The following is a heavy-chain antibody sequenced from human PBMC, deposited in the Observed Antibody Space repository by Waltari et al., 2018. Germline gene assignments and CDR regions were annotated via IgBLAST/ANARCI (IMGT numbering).Heavy chain of an antibody. CDR3: ARHDAFDI. V-gene: IGHV4-38-2*01. CDR2: IHYSLST. J-gene: IGHJ3*02. Sequence: QVQLQESGPGLVKPSETLSLTCDVSGYSITRGYYWGWIRQPPGKGLEWIGSIHYSLSTYYNPSLKTRVSISVDTSKNQVSLKMTSMSAADTAIYYCARHDAFDIWGQGTMVTVSS. CDR1: GYSITRGYY.